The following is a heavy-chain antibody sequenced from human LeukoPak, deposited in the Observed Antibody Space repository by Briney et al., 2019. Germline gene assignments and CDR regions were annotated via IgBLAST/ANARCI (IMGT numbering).Heavy chain of an antibody. CDR3: ARTSDYYNSYFDY. V-gene: IGHV1-2*02. Sequence: ASVKVSCKASGCRFTDYYVHWVRQAPGRGLEWMAWINPNDGTTNYAQKFQGRVTMITDTSISTAYMELSNLRSDDTAVYYCARTSDYYNSYFDYWGQGTPVTVSS. J-gene: IGHJ4*02. CDR2: INPNDGTT. CDR1: GCRFTDYY. D-gene: IGHD4-11*01.